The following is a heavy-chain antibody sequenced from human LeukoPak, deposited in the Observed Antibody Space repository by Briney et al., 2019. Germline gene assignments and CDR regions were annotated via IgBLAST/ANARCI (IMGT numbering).Heavy chain of an antibody. J-gene: IGHJ4*02. CDR3: ARADMTTITYPEY. V-gene: IGHV3-21*01. CDR1: GFTFSSFS. CDR2: ITSSSSHV. D-gene: IGHD5-24*01. Sequence: GGSLRLSCAASGFTFSSFSMSWVRQAPGTGLEWVASITSSSSHVYYADSVKGRFTISRDNAKVSLYLQMNSLRAEDTAIYYCARADMTTITYPEYWGQGTPVTVSS.